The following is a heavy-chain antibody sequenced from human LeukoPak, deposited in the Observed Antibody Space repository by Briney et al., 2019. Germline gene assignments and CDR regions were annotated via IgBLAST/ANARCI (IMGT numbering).Heavy chain of an antibody. J-gene: IGHJ4*02. CDR3: AKDGPYSSSWSYFDY. CDR2: ISYDGSNK. Sequence: PGRSLRLSCAASGFTFSSYGMHWVRQAPGKGLEWVAVISYDGSNKYYADSVKGRFTISRDNSKNTLYLQMNSLRAEDTAVYYCAKDGPYSSSWSYFDYWGQGTLVTVSS. CDR1: GFTFSSYG. D-gene: IGHD6-13*01. V-gene: IGHV3-30*18.